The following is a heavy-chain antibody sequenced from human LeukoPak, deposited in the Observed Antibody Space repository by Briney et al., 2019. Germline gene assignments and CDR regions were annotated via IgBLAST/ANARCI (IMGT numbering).Heavy chain of an antibody. CDR1: GFTFSSYA. Sequence: GGSLRLSCAASGFTFSSYAMHWVRQAPGKGLEWVAVVSYDGINKYYGDSVKGRFTISRDNSKNTLYLQMNSLRAEDTAVYYCAKDGRARYDLLYSSGWYYFDYWGQGTLVTVSS. D-gene: IGHD6-13*01. CDR2: VSYDGINK. V-gene: IGHV3-30*18. J-gene: IGHJ4*02. CDR3: AKDGRARYDLLYSSGWYYFDY.